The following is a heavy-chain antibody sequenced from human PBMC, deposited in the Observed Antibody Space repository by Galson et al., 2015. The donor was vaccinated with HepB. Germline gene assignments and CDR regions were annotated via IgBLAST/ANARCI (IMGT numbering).Heavy chain of an antibody. V-gene: IGHV3-30*03. CDR1: GFPFSSYG. CDR3: ARDWPGYRGSYFDY. J-gene: IGHJ4*02. CDR2: ISNDGSIK. Sequence: SLRLSCAASGFPFSSYGMNWVRQAPGKGLEWVAVISNDGSIKYYADSVKGRFTISRDNSKNTLYLQVNSLRTEDTAMYYCARDWPGYRGSYFDYWGQGTLVTVSS. D-gene: IGHD1-26*01.